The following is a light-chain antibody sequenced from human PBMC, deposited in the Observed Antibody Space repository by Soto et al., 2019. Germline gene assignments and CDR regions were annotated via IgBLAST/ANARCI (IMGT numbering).Light chain of an antibody. J-gene: IGLJ3*02. Sequence: QTVVTQEPSFSVSPGRTVTLTCGLSSGSVSTSYYPSWYQQTPGQAPRTLIYSTYTRSSGVPDRFSGSILGNKAALTITGAQADDESDYHCVLYMGSGIWVFGGGTKLTV. CDR1: SGSVSTSYY. CDR3: VLYMGSGIWV. V-gene: IGLV8-61*01. CDR2: STY.